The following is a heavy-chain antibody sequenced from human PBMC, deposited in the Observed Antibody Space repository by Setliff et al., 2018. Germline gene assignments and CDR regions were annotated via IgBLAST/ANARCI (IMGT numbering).Heavy chain of an antibody. J-gene: IGHJ4*02. V-gene: IGHV7-4-1*02. CDR3: ARVFRRGYDY. CDR2: INTNTGNP. D-gene: IGHD5-12*01. Sequence: GASVKVSCKASGYTFSRYAMNWVRQAPGQGLEWMGWINTNTGNPTYAQGLTGRFVLSLDISVSTAYLQISSLKAEDTAVYYCARVFRRGYDYWGQGTLVTVSS. CDR1: GYTFSRYA.